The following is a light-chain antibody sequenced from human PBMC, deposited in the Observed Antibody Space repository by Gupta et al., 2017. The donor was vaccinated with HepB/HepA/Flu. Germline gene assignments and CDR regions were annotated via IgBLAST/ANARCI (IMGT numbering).Light chain of an antibody. CDR2: SDN. CDR1: SSNIGTNT. CDR3: AAWDDNRNGWV. Sequence: QSILTQPPSASGTPGQRLTIPCSGISSNIGTNTVDWFQQVPGTAPKLLIYSDNLRHSGVPDRFSGSKSGTAATLAISGLQAEDEADYYCAAWDDNRNGWVFGGGTKLTVL. V-gene: IGLV1-44*01. J-gene: IGLJ3*02.